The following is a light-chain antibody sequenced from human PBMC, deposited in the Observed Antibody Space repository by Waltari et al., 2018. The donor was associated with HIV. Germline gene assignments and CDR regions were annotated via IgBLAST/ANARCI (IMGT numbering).Light chain of an antibody. Sequence: DIQMTQSPSSLSASIGDTVTITCRASQDISSSVSWFQQQPGKVPKLLVHGAFILQRGVPARFRGSGSGTDYTHTISGLQAEDFATYFCQQYFAVPLTFGGGTRV. CDR2: GAF. CDR3: QQYFAVPLT. J-gene: IGKJ4*01. CDR1: QDISSS. V-gene: IGKV1-NL1*01.